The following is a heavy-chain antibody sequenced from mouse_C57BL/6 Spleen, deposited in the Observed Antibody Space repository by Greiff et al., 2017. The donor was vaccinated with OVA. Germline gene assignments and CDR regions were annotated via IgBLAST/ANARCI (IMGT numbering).Heavy chain of an antibody. CDR1: GFNIKDYY. J-gene: IGHJ1*03. CDR2: IDPEDGET. D-gene: IGHD1-1*01. Sequence: VQLKESGAELVKPGASVKLSCTASGFNIKDYYMHWVKQRTEQGLAWIGRIDPEDGETKYAPKFQGKATITADTSSNTAYLQLSSLTSEDTAVYYCARWYYYGSSYWYFNVWGTGTTVTVSS. V-gene: IGHV14-2*01. CDR3: ARWYYYGSSYWYFNV.